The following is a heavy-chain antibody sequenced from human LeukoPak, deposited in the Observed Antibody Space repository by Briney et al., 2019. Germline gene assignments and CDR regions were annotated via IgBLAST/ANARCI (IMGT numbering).Heavy chain of an antibody. J-gene: IGHJ4*02. CDR1: GFIFSSYA. CDR2: ITSSGASA. D-gene: IGHD5-12*01. Sequence: PGGSLRLSCAASGFIFSSYAMSWVRQAPGKGLEWVSGITSSGASAYYAASVEGRFTVSRDNSENTLYLQINNLRAEDTGTYYCVRDEDLYSPTWYLFEDWGQGTLVIVSS. V-gene: IGHV3-23*01. CDR3: VRDEDLYSPTWYLFED.